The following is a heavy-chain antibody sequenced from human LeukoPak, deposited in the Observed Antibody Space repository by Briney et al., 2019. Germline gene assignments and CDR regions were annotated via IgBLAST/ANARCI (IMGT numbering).Heavy chain of an antibody. J-gene: IGHJ5*02. CDR1: GGSISSSSYY. Sequence: SETLSLTCTVSGGSISSSSYYWGWIRQPPGKGLEWIGSIYYSGSTYYNPSLKSRVTISVDTSKNQFSLKLSSVTAADTAVYYCARQRQVVRGVQRGRYNWFDPWGQGTLVAVSS. D-gene: IGHD3-10*01. CDR2: IYYSGST. CDR3: ARQRQVVRGVQRGRYNWFDP. V-gene: IGHV4-39*01.